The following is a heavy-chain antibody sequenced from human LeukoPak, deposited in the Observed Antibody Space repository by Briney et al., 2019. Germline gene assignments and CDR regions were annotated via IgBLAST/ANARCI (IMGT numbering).Heavy chain of an antibody. V-gene: IGHV3-48*03. CDR2: ISSSGSTI. D-gene: IGHD2-15*01. CDR1: GFTFSSYE. CDR3: ARGRGGYYYYGMDV. Sequence: PGGSLRLSCAASGFTFSSYEMNWVRQAPGKGLEWVSYISSSGSTIYYADSVKGRFTISRDNAKNSLYLQMNSLRAEDTAVYYCARGRGGYYYYGMDVWGQGTLVTVSS. J-gene: IGHJ6*02.